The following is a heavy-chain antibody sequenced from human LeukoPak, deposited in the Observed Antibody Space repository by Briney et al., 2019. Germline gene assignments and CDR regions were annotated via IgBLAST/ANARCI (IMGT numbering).Heavy chain of an antibody. V-gene: IGHV1-69*13. CDR1: VCTFSSYA. J-gene: IGHJ4*02. D-gene: IGHD2-2*01. CDR3: ARSEDIVVVPAASYPAYFDY. CDR2: IIPIFCTA. Sequence: GASVKVSCKASVCTFSSYAISWVRQAPGQGLEWMGGIIPIFCTANYAQKFQGRVTITADESTSTAYMELSSLRSEDTAVYYCARSEDIVVVPAASYPAYFDYWGQGTLVTVSS.